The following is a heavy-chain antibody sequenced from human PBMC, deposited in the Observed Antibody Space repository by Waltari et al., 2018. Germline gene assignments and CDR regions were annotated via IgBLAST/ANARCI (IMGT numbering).Heavy chain of an antibody. CDR2: IYYSGST. CDR3: ARDGGYSYGSGFDP. D-gene: IGHD5-18*01. Sequence: QLQLQESGPGLVKPSETLSLTCTVSGGSISSSSYYWGWIRQPPGKGLEWIGSIYYSGSTYYNPSLKSRVTISVDTSKNQFSLKLSSVTAADTAVYYCARDGGYSYGSGFDPWGQGTLVTVSS. V-gene: IGHV4-39*02. J-gene: IGHJ5*02. CDR1: GGSISSSSYY.